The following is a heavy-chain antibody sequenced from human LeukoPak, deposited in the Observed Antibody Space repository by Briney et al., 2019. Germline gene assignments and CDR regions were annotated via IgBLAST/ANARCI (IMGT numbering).Heavy chain of an antibody. Sequence: GGSLRLSCAASGFTFSSYWMHWVRQAPGKGLVWVSRINSDGSSTSYADSVKGRFTISRDNAKNTLYLQMNSLRAEDTAVYYCARAATVVVTATPFDYWGQGTLVTVSS. CDR1: GFTFSSYW. J-gene: IGHJ4*02. D-gene: IGHD2-21*02. CDR2: INSDGSST. V-gene: IGHV3-74*01. CDR3: ARAATVVVTATPFDY.